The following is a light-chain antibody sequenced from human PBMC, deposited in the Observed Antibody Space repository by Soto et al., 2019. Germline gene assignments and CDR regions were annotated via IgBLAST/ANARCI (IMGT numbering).Light chain of an antibody. J-gene: IGLJ1*01. CDR2: EVS. CDR3: SSYTSSSTYV. Sequence: ALTQPASVSGSPGQSITISCTGTSSDVGGYKYVSWYQQHPGKAPKLMIYEVSNRPSGVSNRFSGSKSGNTASLTISGLQAEDEADYYCSSYTSSSTYVFGTGTKVTVL. V-gene: IGLV2-14*01. CDR1: SSDVGGYKY.